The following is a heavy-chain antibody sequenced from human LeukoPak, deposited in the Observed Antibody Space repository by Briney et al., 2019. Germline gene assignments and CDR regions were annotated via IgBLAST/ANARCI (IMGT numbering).Heavy chain of an antibody. CDR2: IFSGGIT. V-gene: IGHV3-53*01. CDR3: ARDRDVGSGYFDY. CDR1: GFTISSNY. Sequence: GGTLRLSCAASGFTISSNYMSWVRQAPGKGLEWVSLIFSGGITYYADFVKGRFTISRDNSKNTVYLQMTSLRAEDTAVYYCARDRDVGSGYFDYWGQGTLVTVSS. J-gene: IGHJ4*02. D-gene: IGHD1-26*01.